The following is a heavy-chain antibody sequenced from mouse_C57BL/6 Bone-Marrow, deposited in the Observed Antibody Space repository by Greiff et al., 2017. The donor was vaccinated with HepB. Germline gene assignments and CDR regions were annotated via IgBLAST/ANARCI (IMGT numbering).Heavy chain of an antibody. CDR2: IWSGGSP. Sequence: QVQLQQSGPGLVQPSQCLSITCTVSGFSFTNYGVHWVRQSPGKGLEWLGAIWSGGSPDYNAAFISRLSISKDNSESQVFFKMNSLQADDTAIYYCARMAYYSNSNYFDNWGQGTTLTVSS. D-gene: IGHD2-5*01. J-gene: IGHJ2*01. CDR3: ARMAYYSNSNYFDN. CDR1: GFSFTNYG. V-gene: IGHV2-2*01.